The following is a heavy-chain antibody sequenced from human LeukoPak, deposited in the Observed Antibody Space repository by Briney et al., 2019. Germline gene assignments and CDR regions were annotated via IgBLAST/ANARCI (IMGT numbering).Heavy chain of an antibody. J-gene: IGHJ6*03. V-gene: IGHV4-34*01. CDR3: ARSPYYYYMDV. Sequence: PSETLSLTCAVYGGSFSGYYWSWIRQPPGKGLEWIGEINHSGSTNYNPSLKSRVTISVDTSKNQFSLKLSSVTAADTAVYYCARSPYYYYMDVSGKGTTVTVSS. CDR2: INHSGST. CDR1: GGSFSGYY.